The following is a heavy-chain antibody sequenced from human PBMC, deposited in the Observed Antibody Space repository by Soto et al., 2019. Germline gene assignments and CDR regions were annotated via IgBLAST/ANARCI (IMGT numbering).Heavy chain of an antibody. J-gene: IGHJ6*02. CDR1: GFTFSSYA. CDR3: SRDTRYSSSIYVSHI. CDR2: ISYDGSNK. Sequence: GGSLRLSCAASGFTFSSYAMHWVRQAPGKGLEWVAVISYDGSNKYYADSVKGRFTISRDNSKNTLYLQMNSLRAEDTAVYYCSRDTRYSSSIYVSHIWGPETTV. V-gene: IGHV3-30-3*01. D-gene: IGHD6-6*01.